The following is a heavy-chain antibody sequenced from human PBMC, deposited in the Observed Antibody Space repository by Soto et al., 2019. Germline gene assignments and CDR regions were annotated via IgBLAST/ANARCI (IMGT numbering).Heavy chain of an antibody. D-gene: IGHD5-18*01. CDR1: GFTFSSYW. CDR2: INSDGSST. CDR3: ARTRGYSYGPTGFDP. V-gene: IGHV3-74*01. J-gene: IGHJ5*02. Sequence: EVPLVESGGGLVQPGGSLRLSFAASGFTFSSYWMHWVRQAPGKGLVWVSRINSDGSSTSYADSVKGRFTISRDNAKNTLYLQMNSLRAEDTAVYYCARTRGYSYGPTGFDPWGQGTLVTVSS.